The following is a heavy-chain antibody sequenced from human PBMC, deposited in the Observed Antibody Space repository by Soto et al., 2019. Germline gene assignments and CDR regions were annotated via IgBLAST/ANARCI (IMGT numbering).Heavy chain of an antibody. D-gene: IGHD5-12*01. J-gene: IGHJ4*02. Sequence: GGSLRLSCAASGFTFSSYWMSWVRQAPGKGLEWVANIKQDGSEKYYVDSVKGRFTISRDHAKNSLYLQMNSLRAEDTAVYYCARESSGYSGYDFYFDHWGQGTLVTVSS. CDR1: GFTFSSYW. V-gene: IGHV3-7*05. CDR3: ARESSGYSGYDFYFDH. CDR2: IKQDGSEK.